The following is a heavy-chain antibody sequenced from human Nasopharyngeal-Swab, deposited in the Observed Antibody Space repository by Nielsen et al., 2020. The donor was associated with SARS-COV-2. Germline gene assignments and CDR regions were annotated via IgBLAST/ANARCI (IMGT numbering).Heavy chain of an antibody. CDR3: AKKGIVVVPAAGGLDP. V-gene: IGHV3-23*01. J-gene: IGHJ5*02. CDR2: ISGSGGST. D-gene: IGHD2-2*01. CDR1: GFTFSSYA. Sequence: GGSLRLSCAASGFTFSSYAMSWVRQAPGKGLEWVSAISGSGGSTYYADSVKGRFTISRDNSKNTLYLQMNSLRAEDTAVYHCAKKGIVVVPAAGGLDPWGQGTLVTVSS.